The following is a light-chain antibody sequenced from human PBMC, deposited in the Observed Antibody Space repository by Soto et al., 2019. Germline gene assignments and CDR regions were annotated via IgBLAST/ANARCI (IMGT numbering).Light chain of an antibody. CDR3: SSYAGNNVLV. V-gene: IGLV2-8*01. J-gene: IGLJ2*01. CDR1: SSDIGNYNF. Sequence: QSALTQPPSASGSPGQSVTISCTGSSSDIGNYNFVSWYQQHSGKAPKLMIYEINRRPSGVPDRFSGSRSGNTASLTVSGLQAEDEGDYYCSSYAGNNVLVLGGGTKLTVL. CDR2: EIN.